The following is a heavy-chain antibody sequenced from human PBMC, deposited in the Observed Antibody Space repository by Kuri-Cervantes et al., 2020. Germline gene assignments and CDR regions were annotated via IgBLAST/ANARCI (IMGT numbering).Heavy chain of an antibody. CDR2: IYYSGST. CDR3: ARGDNYYYYGMDV. J-gene: IGHJ6*02. V-gene: IGHV4-61*08. CDR1: GGSISSGGYY. Sequence: GSLRLSCTVSGGSISSGGYYWSWIRQPPGKGLEWIGYIYYSGSTNYNPSLKSRVTISVDTSKNQFSLKLSSVTAADTAVYYCARGDNYYYYGMDVWGQGTTVTVSS. D-gene: IGHD2-15*01.